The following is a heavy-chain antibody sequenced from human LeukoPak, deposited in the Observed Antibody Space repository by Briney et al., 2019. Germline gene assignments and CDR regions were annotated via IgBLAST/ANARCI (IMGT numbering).Heavy chain of an antibody. Sequence: EASVKVSCKASGGTFSSYAISWVRQAPGQGLEWMGGIIPIFGTANYAQKFQGRVTITTDESTSTAYMELSSLRSEDTAVYYCARDSDYYDSGGYYQRGEYFQHWGQGTLVTVSS. J-gene: IGHJ1*01. V-gene: IGHV1-69*05. CDR2: IIPIFGTA. CDR1: GGTFSSYA. CDR3: ARDSDYYDSGGYYQRGEYFQH. D-gene: IGHD3-22*01.